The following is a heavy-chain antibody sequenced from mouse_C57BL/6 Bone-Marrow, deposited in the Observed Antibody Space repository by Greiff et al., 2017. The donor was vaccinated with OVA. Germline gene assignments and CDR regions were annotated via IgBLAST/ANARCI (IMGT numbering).Heavy chain of an antibody. CDR2: IDPSDSYT. CDR1: GYTFTSYW. J-gene: IGHJ3*01. CDR3: AREYYGSSDWFAY. D-gene: IGHD1-1*01. V-gene: IGHV1-69*01. Sequence: QVQLQQPGAELVMPGASVKLSCKASGYTFTSYWMHWVKQRPGQGLEWIGEIDPSDSYTNYNQKFKGKFTLTVDKSSSTAYMQLSSLTSEDSAVYYCAREYYGSSDWFAYWGQGTLVTVSA.